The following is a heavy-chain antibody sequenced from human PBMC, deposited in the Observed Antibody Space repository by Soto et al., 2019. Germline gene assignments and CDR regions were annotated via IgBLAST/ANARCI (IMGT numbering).Heavy chain of an antibody. J-gene: IGHJ3*01. CDR3: ARENTGWPDELVR. CDR2: IYSGGET. V-gene: IGHV3-66*01. Sequence: DVQLVESGGGLVQPGGSLRLSCAVSGFTVSSDYMSWVRQTPAKGLEWVSAIYSGGETYYADSVKGRFTMSRDNSKNTMDLQMHSLRAGENAVYDCARENTGWPDELVRWGQGTVVTVSS. D-gene: IGHD6-19*01. CDR1: GFTVSSDY.